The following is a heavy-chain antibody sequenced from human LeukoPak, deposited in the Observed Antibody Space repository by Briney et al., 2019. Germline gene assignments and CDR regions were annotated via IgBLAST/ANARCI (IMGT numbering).Heavy chain of an antibody. D-gene: IGHD6-19*01. Sequence: GASVKVSCKASGGTFSSYAISWVRQAPGQGLEWMGGIIPIFGTANYAQKSQGRVTITADESTSTAYMELSSLRSEDTAVYYCARSQGIAVAGPYKGEYYFDYWGQGTLVTVSS. CDR1: GGTFSSYA. CDR3: ARSQGIAVAGPYKGEYYFDY. J-gene: IGHJ4*02. CDR2: IIPIFGTA. V-gene: IGHV1-69*13.